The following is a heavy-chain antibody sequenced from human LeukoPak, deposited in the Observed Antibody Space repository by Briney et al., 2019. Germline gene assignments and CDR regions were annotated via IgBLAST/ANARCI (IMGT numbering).Heavy chain of an antibody. CDR2: ISGTGGST. V-gene: IGHV3-23*01. CDR1: GFTFSSYA. CDR3: AKDRSRNFDY. Sequence: GGSLRLSCAASGFTFSSYAMSWVRQALGKGLEWVSVISGTGGSTYYADSVKGRFTISRDNSKNTLYLQMNSLRADDTAVYYCAKDRSRNFDYWGQGTLVTVSS. J-gene: IGHJ4*02.